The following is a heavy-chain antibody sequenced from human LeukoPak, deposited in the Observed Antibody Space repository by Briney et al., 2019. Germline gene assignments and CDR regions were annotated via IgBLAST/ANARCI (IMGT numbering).Heavy chain of an antibody. CDR3: ARQVAGKFDY. CDR1: GGSISSSSYS. V-gene: IGHV4-39*01. D-gene: IGHD6-19*01. CDR2: MYYSGTT. Sequence: SETLSLTCAVSGGSISSSSYSWGWIRQSPGQGLEWIGSMYYSGTTDYNPSLKSRVTISVVTSQNQISLNLTSVTAADTAVYHCARQVAGKFDYWGQGTLLTVSS. J-gene: IGHJ4*02.